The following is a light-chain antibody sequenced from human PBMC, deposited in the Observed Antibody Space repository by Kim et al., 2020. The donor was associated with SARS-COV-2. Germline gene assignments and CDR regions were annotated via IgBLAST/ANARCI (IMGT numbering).Light chain of an antibody. J-gene: IGLJ3*02. CDR2: DVS. CDR1: SSDVGGYNY. V-gene: IGLV2-14*01. Sequence: QSALTQPASASGSPGQSITISCTGTSSDVGGYNYVSWYQQHPGKAPKLMIYDVSKRPSGVSNRFSGSKSGNTASLTISGLQAEDEADYYCGSYTSSNTLFGGGTQLTVL. CDR3: GSYTSSNTL.